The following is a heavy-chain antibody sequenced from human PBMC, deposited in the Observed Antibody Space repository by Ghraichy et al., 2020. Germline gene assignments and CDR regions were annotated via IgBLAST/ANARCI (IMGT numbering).Heavy chain of an antibody. V-gene: IGHV4-4*09. J-gene: IGHJ3*02. Sequence: SETLSLTCTVSGGSISSYYWTWTRQPPGKGLEWIGYIYTSGSTNYNPSLKSRVTISLDTSKNQFSLRLNSVTAADTAVYYCARRPPGGTFDIWGQGTMVAVSS. CDR3: ARRPPGGTFDI. CDR2: IYTSGST. D-gene: IGHD2-15*01. CDR1: GGSISSYY.